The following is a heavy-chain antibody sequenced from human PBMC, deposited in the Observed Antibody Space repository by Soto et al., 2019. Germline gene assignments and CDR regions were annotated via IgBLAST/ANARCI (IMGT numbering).Heavy chain of an antibody. V-gene: IGHV1-3*01. D-gene: IGHD1-26*01. CDR1: GYTFTSYA. CDR3: ARGPGSGSYYYYYYYGMDV. CDR2: INAGNGNT. J-gene: IGHJ6*02. Sequence: ASVKVSCKXSGYTFTSYAMHWVRQAPGQRLEWMGWINAGNGNTKYSQKLQGRVTITRDTSASTAYMELSSLRSEDTAVYYCARGPGSGSYYYYYYYGMDVWGQGTTVTVSS.